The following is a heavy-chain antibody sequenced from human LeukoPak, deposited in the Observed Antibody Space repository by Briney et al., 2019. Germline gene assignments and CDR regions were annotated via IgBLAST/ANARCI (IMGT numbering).Heavy chain of an antibody. CDR1: GYSISSGYY. Sequence: SETLSLTCTVSGYSISSGYYWGWIRQPPGKGLEWIGSISHSGGTFYNPSLKSRVTISVDTSKNYFSLKLSSVTAADTAVCYCAREGYHYDSSGYYPGRFDYWGQGTLVTVSS. D-gene: IGHD3-22*01. J-gene: IGHJ4*02. CDR3: AREGYHYDSSGYYPGRFDY. CDR2: ISHSGGT. V-gene: IGHV4-38-2*02.